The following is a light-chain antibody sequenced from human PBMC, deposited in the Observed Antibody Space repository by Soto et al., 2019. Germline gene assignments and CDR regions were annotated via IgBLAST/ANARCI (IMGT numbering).Light chain of an antibody. Sequence: QSVLTQPASVSGSPGQSSTISCTGTSSDVGGYNYVSWYQHHPGKAPKLMIFDVSNRPSGVSNLFSGSKSGNTASLTISGLQPEDGAEYYCRSYPTGKTRQIVFGTGTKLTVL. CDR2: DVS. J-gene: IGLJ1*01. CDR3: RSYPTGKTRQIV. CDR1: SSDVGGYNY. V-gene: IGLV2-14*03.